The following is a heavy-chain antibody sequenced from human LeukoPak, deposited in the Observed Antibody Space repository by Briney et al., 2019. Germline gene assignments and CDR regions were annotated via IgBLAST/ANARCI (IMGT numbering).Heavy chain of an antibody. CDR2: ISDSGGST. V-gene: IGHV3-23*01. CDR3: AKEVHGYGGYYFDY. D-gene: IGHD5-18*01. Sequence: GGSLRLSCAVSGITLSNYGMSWVRQAPGKGLEWVAGISDSGGSTSYADSVKGRFTISRDNPKNTLYLQMNSLRAEDTAVYYCAKEVHGYGGYYFDYWGQGTLVTVSS. J-gene: IGHJ4*02. CDR1: GITLSNYG.